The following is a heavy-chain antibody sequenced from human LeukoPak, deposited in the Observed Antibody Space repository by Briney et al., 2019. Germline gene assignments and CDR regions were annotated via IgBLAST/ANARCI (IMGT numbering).Heavy chain of an antibody. D-gene: IGHD5-18*01. J-gene: IGHJ4*02. CDR1: GFTFSSYE. Sequence: GGSLRLSCAAPGFTFSSYEMNWVRQAPGKGLEWVSYISSSGSTIYYADSVKGRFTISRDNAKNTLYLQMNSLRAEDTAVYYCAKEPGYGYGSSGGYWGQGTLVTVSS. V-gene: IGHV3-48*03. CDR3: AKEPGYGYGSSGGY. CDR2: ISSSGSTI.